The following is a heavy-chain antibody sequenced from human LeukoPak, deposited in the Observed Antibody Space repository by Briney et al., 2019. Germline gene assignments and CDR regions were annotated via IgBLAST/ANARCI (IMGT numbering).Heavy chain of an antibody. Sequence: SETLSLTCTVSGVSISSSNSYWGWIRQPPGKGLEWIGSIYYSGNTYYNASLKSQVSISIDTSKNQFSLRLTSVTTADTAVYYCARGVPHFDYWGQGTLVTVSS. J-gene: IGHJ4*02. CDR2: IYYSGNT. CDR1: GVSISSSNSY. CDR3: ARGVPHFDY. V-gene: IGHV4-39*07.